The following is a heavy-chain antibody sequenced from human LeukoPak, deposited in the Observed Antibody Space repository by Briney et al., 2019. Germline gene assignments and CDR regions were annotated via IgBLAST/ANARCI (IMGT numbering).Heavy chain of an antibody. V-gene: IGHV4-39*01. Sequence: SETLSLTCTVSGGSISSSSFYWGWIRQPPGKGLEWIGSIYYSGSTYYNPSLKSRVAISVDTSKNQFSLKLSSVTAADTAVYYCASSGWKENAEYFQHWGQGTLVTVSS. J-gene: IGHJ1*01. CDR2: IYYSGST. CDR1: GGSISSSSFY. CDR3: ASSGWKENAEYFQH. D-gene: IGHD6-19*01.